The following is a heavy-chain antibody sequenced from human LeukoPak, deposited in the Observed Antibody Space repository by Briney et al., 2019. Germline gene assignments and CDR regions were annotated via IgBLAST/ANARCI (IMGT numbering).Heavy chain of an antibody. V-gene: IGHV4-61*02. D-gene: IGHD1-14*01. CDR2: IYTSGST. J-gene: IGHJ4*02. CDR1: GGSISSDSYY. CDR3: ARDGVIGTTFDS. Sequence: SSQTLSLTCTVSGGSISSDSYYWSWIRQPAGKGLEWIGRIYTSGSTNYNPSLKSRVTISVDTSKNQFSLKLSSVTAADTAVYYCARDGVIGTTFDSWGQGTLVTVSS.